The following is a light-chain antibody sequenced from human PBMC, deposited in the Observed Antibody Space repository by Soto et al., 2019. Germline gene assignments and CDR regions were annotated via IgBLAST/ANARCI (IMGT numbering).Light chain of an antibody. Sequence: DLQMTQSPSSLSASVGDRVTITCRASQSISSYLNWYQQKPGKAPKLLIYAASSLQSGVPSRFSGSGSGTDFTITISSLQPEDFATYYCQQSYSTPLTFGPGTKVDIK. CDR2: AAS. CDR1: QSISSY. J-gene: IGKJ3*01. CDR3: QQSYSTPLT. V-gene: IGKV1-39*01.